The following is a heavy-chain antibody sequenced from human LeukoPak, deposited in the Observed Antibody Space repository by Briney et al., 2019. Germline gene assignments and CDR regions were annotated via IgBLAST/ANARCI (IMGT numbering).Heavy chain of an antibody. V-gene: IGHV3-11*01. CDR1: GFTFSDYY. J-gene: IGHJ4*02. D-gene: IGHD6-13*01. CDR3: AREYSSSWYQERGHFNY. Sequence: GGSLRLSCAASGFTFSDYYMSWIRQAPGKGLEWVSYISSSGSTIYYADSVKGRFTISRDNAKNSLYLQMNSLRAEDTAVYYCAREYSSSWYQERGHFNYWGQGTLVTVSS. CDR2: ISSSGSTI.